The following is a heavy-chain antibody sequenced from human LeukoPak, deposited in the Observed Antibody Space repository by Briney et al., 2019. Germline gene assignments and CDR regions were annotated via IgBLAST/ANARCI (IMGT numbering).Heavy chain of an antibody. D-gene: IGHD1-26*01. J-gene: IGHJ4*02. CDR1: GGSISSSSYY. Sequence: SETLSLTCTVSGGSISSSSYYWGWIRQPPGKGLEWIGSIYYSGSTYYNPSLKSRVTISVDTSKNQFSLKLSSVTAADTAVYYCAITPQIDSGSYYWGQGTLVTVSS. V-gene: IGHV4-39*01. CDR2: IYYSGST. CDR3: AITPQIDSGSYY.